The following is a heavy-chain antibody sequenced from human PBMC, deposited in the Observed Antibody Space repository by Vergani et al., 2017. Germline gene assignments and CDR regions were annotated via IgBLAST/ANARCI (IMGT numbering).Heavy chain of an antibody. V-gene: IGHV4-31*03. CDR1: GGSISSGGYY. J-gene: IGHJ4*02. D-gene: IGHD3-10*01. CDR3: ARARWFGELLIGLDY. CDR2: IYYSGST. Sequence: QVQLQKSGPGLVKPSQTLSLTCTVSGGSISSGGYYWSWIRQHPGKGLEWIGYIYYSGSTYYNPSLKSRVTISVDTSKNQFSLKLSSVTAADTAVYYCARARWFGELLIGLDYWGQGTLVTVSS.